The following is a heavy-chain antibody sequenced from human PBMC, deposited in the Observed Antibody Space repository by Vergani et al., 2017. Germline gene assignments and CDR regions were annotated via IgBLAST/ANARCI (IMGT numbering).Heavy chain of an antibody. J-gene: IGHJ4*02. CDR1: GFTFSSYS. CDR2: ISSSSSYI. CDR3: ARHGPKRITMVRGVQSFDY. Sequence: EVQLVESGGGLVKPGGSLRLSCAASGFTFSSYSMNWVRQAPGQGLEWVSSISSSSSYIYYADSVKGRFTISRDNAKNSLYLQMNSLRAEDTAVYYCARHGPKRITMVRGVQSFDYWGQGTLVTVSS. V-gene: IGHV3-21*01. D-gene: IGHD3-10*01.